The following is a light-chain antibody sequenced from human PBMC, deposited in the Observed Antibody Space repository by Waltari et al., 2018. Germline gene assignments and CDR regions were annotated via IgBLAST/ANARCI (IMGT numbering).Light chain of an antibody. CDR3: QSTDSSGSYRV. V-gene: IGLV3-25*03. CDR1: ALPKHY. Sequence: SYELTQPPSVSVSPGQTARITCSGDALPKHYAYWFQQKPGQAPVLVICKDSERPSGIPERFSGSSSGTTVTLTISGVQAEDEADYYWQSTDSSGSYRVFGGGTKLTVL. J-gene: IGLJ2*01. CDR2: KDS.